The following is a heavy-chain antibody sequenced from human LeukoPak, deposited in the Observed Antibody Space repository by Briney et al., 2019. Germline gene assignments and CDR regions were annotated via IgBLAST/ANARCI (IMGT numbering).Heavy chain of an antibody. CDR1: GYTFTSYG. V-gene: IGHV1-18*01. CDR3: ARGDLEWEPDPNWFDP. D-gene: IGHD1-26*01. Sequence: ASVKVSCKASGYTFTSYGISWVREAPGQGLEMMGWISAYNGNTNYAQKLQGRVTMTTDTSTSTAYMELRSLRSDDTDVYYCARGDLEWEPDPNWFDPWGPATLVTVSS. J-gene: IGHJ5*02. CDR2: ISAYNGNT.